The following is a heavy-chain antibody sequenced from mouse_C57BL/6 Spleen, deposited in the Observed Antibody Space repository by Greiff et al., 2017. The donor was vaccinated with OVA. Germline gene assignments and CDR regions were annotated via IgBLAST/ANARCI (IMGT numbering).Heavy chain of an antibody. CDR3: ATNYYGSSYGAMDY. Sequence: VQLKESGPELVKPGASVKISCKASGYAFSSSWMNWVKQRPGKGLEWIGRIHPGDGDTNYNGKFKGKATLTADKSSSTAYMQLSSLTSEDSAVYFCATNYYGSSYGAMDYWGQGTSVTVSS. D-gene: IGHD1-1*01. J-gene: IGHJ4*01. CDR2: IHPGDGDT. CDR1: GYAFSSSW. V-gene: IGHV1-82*01.